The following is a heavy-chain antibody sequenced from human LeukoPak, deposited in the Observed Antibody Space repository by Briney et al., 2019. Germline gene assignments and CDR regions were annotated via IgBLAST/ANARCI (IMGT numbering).Heavy chain of an antibody. CDR3: ASPSYCGGGCYYYYYGMDV. J-gene: IGHJ6*02. Sequence: DSVKGRFTISRDNSKNTLYLQMNSLRAEDTAVYYCASPSYCGGGCYYYYYGMDVWGHGTTVTVSS. D-gene: IGHD2-21*02. V-gene: IGHV3-30*01.